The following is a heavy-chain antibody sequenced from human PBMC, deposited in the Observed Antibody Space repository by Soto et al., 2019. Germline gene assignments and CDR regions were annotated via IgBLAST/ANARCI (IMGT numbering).Heavy chain of an antibody. V-gene: IGHV4-31*03. CDR3: ARQSVSKASYYMDV. D-gene: IGHD2-8*01. CDR1: GGSISSGGYY. CDR2: IYYSGST. Sequence: SETLSLTCIVSGGSISSGGYYWSWIRQHPGKGLEWIGYIYYSGSTYYNPSLKSRVTISVDTSKNQFSLKLSSVTAADTAVYYCARQSVSKASYYMDVWGKGTTVTVSS. J-gene: IGHJ6*03.